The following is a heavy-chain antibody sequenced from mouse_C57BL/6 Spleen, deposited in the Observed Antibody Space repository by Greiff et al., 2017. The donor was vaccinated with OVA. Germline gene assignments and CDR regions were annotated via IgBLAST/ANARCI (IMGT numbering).Heavy chain of an antibody. CDR1: GYTFTDYY. V-gene: IGHV1-26*01. D-gene: IGHD1-1*01. J-gene: IGHJ4*01. Sequence: EVQLQQSGPELVKPGASVKISCKASGYTFTDYYMNWVKQSHGKSLEWIGDINPNNGGTSYNQKFKGKATLTVDKSSSTAYMELRSLTSEDSAVDDWARSRLRYYAMDYWGQGTSGTGSS. CDR2: INPNNGGT. CDR3: ARSRLRYYAMDY.